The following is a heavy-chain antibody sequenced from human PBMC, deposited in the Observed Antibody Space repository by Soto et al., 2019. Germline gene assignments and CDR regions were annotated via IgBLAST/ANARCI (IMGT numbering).Heavy chain of an antibody. CDR1: GFTFSSYG. Sequence: PGGSMRLSCAASGFTFSSYGMHWVRQAPGKGLEWVAVIWYDGSNKYYADSVKGRFTISRDNSKNTLYLQMNSLRAEDTAVYYCAREGVGMDVWGQGTTVTVSS. V-gene: IGHV3-33*01. CDR2: IWYDGSNK. CDR3: AREGVGMDV. J-gene: IGHJ6*02.